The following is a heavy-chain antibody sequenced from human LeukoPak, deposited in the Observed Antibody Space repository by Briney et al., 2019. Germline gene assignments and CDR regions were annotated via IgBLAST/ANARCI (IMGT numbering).Heavy chain of an antibody. J-gene: IGHJ5*02. Sequence: GESLKISCKGSGYSFTSYWIGWVRQMPGKGLEWMGIIYPGDSDTRYSPSFQGQVTISADKSISTAYLQWSSLKASDTAMYYCARSGRAYDFWSGYSLTDNWFDPWGQGTLVTVSS. CDR1: GYSFTSYW. V-gene: IGHV5-51*01. CDR2: IYPGDSDT. D-gene: IGHD3-3*01. CDR3: ARSGRAYDFWSGYSLTDNWFDP.